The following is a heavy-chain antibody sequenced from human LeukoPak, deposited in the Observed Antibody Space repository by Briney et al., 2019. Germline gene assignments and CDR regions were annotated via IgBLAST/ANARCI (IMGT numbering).Heavy chain of an antibody. CDR1: GYTFTGYY. CDR3: ARVDSSSWYPKAFDI. J-gene: IGHJ3*02. CDR2: INPNSGGT. D-gene: IGHD6-13*01. V-gene: IGHV1-2*04. Sequence: GASVTVSFKASGYTFTGYYMHWVRQAPGQGLEWMGWINPNSGGTNYAQKFQGWVTMTRDTSTSTVYMELSSLRSEDTAVYYCARVDSSSWYPKAFDIWGQGTMVTVSS.